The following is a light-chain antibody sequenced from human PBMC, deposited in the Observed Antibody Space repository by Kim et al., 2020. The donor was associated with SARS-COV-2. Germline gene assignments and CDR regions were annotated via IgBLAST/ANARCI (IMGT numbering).Light chain of an antibody. J-gene: IGKJ1*01. CDR1: QHISNY. V-gene: IGKV1-27*01. CDR2: APS. CDR3: QKCDSAPWT. Sequence: ASVGDRFPLPYRAHQHISNYFASFQLKPGKAPQLLFYAPSALQPAVPSRCSRSGSGPHFTLTVTSLQPEDVATYYCQKCDSAPWTFGQGTKVDIK.